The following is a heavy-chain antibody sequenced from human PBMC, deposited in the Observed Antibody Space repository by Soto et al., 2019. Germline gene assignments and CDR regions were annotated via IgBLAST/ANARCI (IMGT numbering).Heavy chain of an antibody. CDR2: ISASGDTT. J-gene: IGHJ4*02. CDR1: GFSFTAYA. CDR3: AKDQVHAQKAYYFDY. V-gene: IGHV3-23*01. Sequence: EAQLLESGGGLVQPGGSLRLSCAASGFSFTAYAMTWVRQAPGKGLEWVSGISASGDTTYYADSVKGRFTISRDNSKNTLYLQMNSLRAEDTALYYCAKDQVHAQKAYYFDYWGQGTLVTVSS.